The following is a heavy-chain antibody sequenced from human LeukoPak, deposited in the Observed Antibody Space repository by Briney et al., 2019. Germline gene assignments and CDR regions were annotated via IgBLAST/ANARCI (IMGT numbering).Heavy chain of an antibody. CDR1: GFTFSDYY. J-gene: IGHJ4*02. CDR2: ISGSDGDI. CDR3: ARDIRAVGVTLYFDY. D-gene: IGHD1-26*01. Sequence: GGSLRLSCAASGFTFSDYYMSWIRQAPGKGLEWLSYISGSDGDIHYADSVKGRFTISRDNAKNSLYLQMNSLRAEDTAMYYCARDIRAVGVTLYFDYWGQGILVTVPS. V-gene: IGHV3-11*01.